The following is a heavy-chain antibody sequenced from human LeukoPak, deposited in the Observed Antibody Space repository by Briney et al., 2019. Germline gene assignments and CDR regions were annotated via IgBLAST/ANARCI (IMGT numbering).Heavy chain of an antibody. V-gene: IGHV5-51*01. Sequence: GESLKISCKGSGYSFTSYWIGWVRQMPGKGLEWMGIIYPGDSDARYSPSFQGQVTISADKSISTAYLQWSSLKASDTAIYYCARAMRSCSGGSCSLGWYFDFWGRGALVTVSS. CDR1: GYSFTSYW. CDR2: IYPGDSDA. CDR3: ARAMRSCSGGSCSLGWYFDF. J-gene: IGHJ2*01. D-gene: IGHD2-15*01.